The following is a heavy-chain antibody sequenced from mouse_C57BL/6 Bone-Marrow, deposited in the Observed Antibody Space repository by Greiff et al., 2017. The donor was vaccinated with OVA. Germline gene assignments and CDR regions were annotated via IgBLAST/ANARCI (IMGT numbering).Heavy chain of an antibody. CDR1: GFTFSSYT. J-gene: IGHJ2*01. V-gene: IGHV5-9*01. D-gene: IGHD1-1*01. CDR3: ARHITTVVFDY. Sequence: EVQLVESGGGLVKPGGSLKLSCAASGFTFSSYTMSWVRQTPETRLEWVATISGGGGNTYYPDSVKGRFTISRDNAKNTLYLQMSSLRSEDTALYYCARHITTVVFDYWGQGTTLTVSS. CDR2: ISGGGGNT.